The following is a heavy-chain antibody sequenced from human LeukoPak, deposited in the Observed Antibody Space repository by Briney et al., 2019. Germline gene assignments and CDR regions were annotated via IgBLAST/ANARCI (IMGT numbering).Heavy chain of an antibody. CDR3: ARVIRELLLPVYYFDY. J-gene: IGHJ4*02. CDR2: INPSGGST. D-gene: IGHD1-26*01. CDR1: GYTFTSYY. Sequence: ASVKVSCKASGYTFTSYYMHWVRQAPGQGLEWMGIINPSGGSTSYAQKFQGRVTMTRDTSTSTVYMELSSLRSEDTAVYYCARVIRELLLPVYYFDYWGQGTLVTVSS. V-gene: IGHV1-46*01.